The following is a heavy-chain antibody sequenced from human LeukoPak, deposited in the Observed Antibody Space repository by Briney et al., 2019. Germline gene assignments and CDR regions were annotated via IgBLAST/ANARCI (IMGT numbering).Heavy chain of an antibody. CDR1: GFTFSSYA. V-gene: IGHV3-64D*06. CDR3: VTDRRGILVRGTTFDY. J-gene: IGHJ4*02. Sequence: PGESLRLSCSASGFTFSSYAMHWVRQAPGKGLEYVSSISSIVGSTYYADSVKGRFTISRDNSKNTLYLQMRSLRAEDTAVYYCVTDRRGILVRGTTFDYWGQGTLVTVSS. D-gene: IGHD3-10*01. CDR2: ISSIVGST.